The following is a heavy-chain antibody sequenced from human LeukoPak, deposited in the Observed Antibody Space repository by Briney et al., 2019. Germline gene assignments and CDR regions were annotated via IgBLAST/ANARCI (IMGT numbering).Heavy chain of an antibody. CDR2: ISWNSGSI. Sequence: GGSLRLSCAASGFTFDDYAMHWVRQAPGEGLEWVSGISWNSGSIGYADSVKGRFTISRDNAKNSLYLQMNSLRAEETALYYCAKDRSYSWMEYYFDYWGQGTLVTVSS. CDR1: GFTFDDYA. J-gene: IGHJ4*02. CDR3: AKDRSYSWMEYYFDY. D-gene: IGHD3-10*01. V-gene: IGHV3-9*01.